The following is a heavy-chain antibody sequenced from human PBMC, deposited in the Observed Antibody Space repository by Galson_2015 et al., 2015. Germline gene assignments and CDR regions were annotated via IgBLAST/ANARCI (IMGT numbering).Heavy chain of an antibody. V-gene: IGHV3-30*18. CDR3: AKDVHYYYYYMDV. J-gene: IGHJ6*03. CDR1: GFTFSSYG. Sequence: SLRLSCAASGFTFSSYGMHWVRQAPGKGLEWVAVISYDGSNKYYADSVKGRFTISRDNSKNTLYLQMNSLRAEDTAVYYCAKDVHYYYYYMDVWGKGTTVTVSS. CDR2: ISYDGSNK.